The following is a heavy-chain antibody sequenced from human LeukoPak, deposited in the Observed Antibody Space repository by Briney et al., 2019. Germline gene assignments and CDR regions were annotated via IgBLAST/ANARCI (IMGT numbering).Heavy chain of an antibody. J-gene: IGHJ6*03. V-gene: IGHV1-2*02. CDR2: INPNSGGT. CDR1: GYTFTGYY. D-gene: IGHD3-10*01. CDR3: ARVVGDYYGSGRSHYYYMDV. Sequence: GASVKVSCKASGYTFTGYYMHWVRQAPGQGLEWMGGINPNSGGTNYAQKLQGRVTMTTDTSTSTAYMELRSLRSDDTAVYYCARVVGDYYGSGRSHYYYMDVWGKGTTVTISS.